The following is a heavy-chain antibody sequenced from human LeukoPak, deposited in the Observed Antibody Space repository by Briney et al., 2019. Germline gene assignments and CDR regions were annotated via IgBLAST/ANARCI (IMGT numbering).Heavy chain of an antibody. J-gene: IGHJ4*02. CDR3: VRKLRFLEWSKEDY. D-gene: IGHD3-3*01. CDR2: INPNSGGT. V-gene: IGHV1-2*02. CDR1: GYTFTGYC. Sequence: ASVKVSCKASGYTFTGYCMHWVRQAPGQGLEWMGWINPNSGGTNYAQKFQGRVTMTRDTSTSTVYMELSSLRSEDTAVYYCVRKLRFLEWSKEDYWGQGTLVTVSS.